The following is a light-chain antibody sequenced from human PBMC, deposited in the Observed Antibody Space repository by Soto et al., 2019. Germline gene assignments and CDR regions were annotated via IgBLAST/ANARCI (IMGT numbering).Light chain of an antibody. Sequence: QSVLTQSSSASASLGSSVKLTCTLSSGHSSYIIAWHQQQPGKAPRYLMKLEGSGSYNKGSGVPDRFSGSSSGADRCLTISNLQSEDEADYYCETWDSNNWVFGGGTKLTVL. CDR2: LEGSGSY. V-gene: IGLV4-60*03. CDR1: SGHSSYI. J-gene: IGLJ3*02. CDR3: ETWDSNNWV.